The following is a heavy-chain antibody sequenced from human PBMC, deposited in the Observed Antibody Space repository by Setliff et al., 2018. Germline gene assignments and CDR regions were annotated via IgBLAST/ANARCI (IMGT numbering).Heavy chain of an antibody. V-gene: IGHV4-39*07. CDR1: GGSISSSSYY. D-gene: IGHD3-16*02. J-gene: IGHJ6*02. CDR3: ARDNYVWGSYRSPSFYYGMDV. CDR2: IYYSGST. Sequence: PSETLSLTCAVSGGSISSSSYYWGWIRQPPGKGLEWIGSIYYSGSTYYNPSLKSRVTISVDTSKNQFSLKLSSVTAADTAVYYCARDNYVWGSYRSPSFYYGMDVWGQGTTVTVSS.